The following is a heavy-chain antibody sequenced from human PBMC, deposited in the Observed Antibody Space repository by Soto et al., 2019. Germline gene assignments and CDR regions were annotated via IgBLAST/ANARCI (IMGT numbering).Heavy chain of an antibody. Sequence: EMQLVESGGGLVQPGESLRLSCEASGFTFSNYWMTWVRQAPGKGLEWVANIKQDGSEKHYVDSVQGRFTISRDNAKYSLYLQMDSLRAEDTAVYYCARDYQVLWFGELSARGQGTLVTVSS. CDR2: IKQDGSEK. J-gene: IGHJ4*02. CDR3: ARDYQVLWFGELSA. V-gene: IGHV3-7*01. CDR1: GFTFSNYW. D-gene: IGHD3-10*01.